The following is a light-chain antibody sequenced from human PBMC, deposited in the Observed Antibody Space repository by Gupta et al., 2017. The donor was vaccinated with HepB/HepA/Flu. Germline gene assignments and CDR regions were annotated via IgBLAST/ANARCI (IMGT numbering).Light chain of an antibody. J-gene: IGKJ4*01. Sequence: EIVLTQSPGPLSLSPGERATLSCRASQSVSSSNLAWYQQKPGQAPRLLIYGASSRATGIPDRFSGSGSGTEFTLTISRLEPEDFAVYYCQQDCSTPLTFGGGTKVEIK. CDR3: QQDCSTPLT. V-gene: IGKV3-20*01. CDR2: GAS. CDR1: QSVSSSN.